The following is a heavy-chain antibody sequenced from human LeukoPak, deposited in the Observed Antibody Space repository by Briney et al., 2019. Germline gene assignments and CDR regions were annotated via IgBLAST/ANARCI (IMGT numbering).Heavy chain of an antibody. CDR2: IIPIFGTA. J-gene: IGHJ5*02. V-gene: IGHV1-69*13. CDR3: ARTAGRRENWFDP. CDR1: GGTFSSYA. D-gene: IGHD6-19*01. Sequence: GASVKVSCKASGGTFSSYAISWVRQAPGQGLEWMGGIIPIFGTANYAQKFQGRVTITADESTSTAYMELSSLRSEDTAVYYCARTAGRRENWFDPWGQGTLVTVSS.